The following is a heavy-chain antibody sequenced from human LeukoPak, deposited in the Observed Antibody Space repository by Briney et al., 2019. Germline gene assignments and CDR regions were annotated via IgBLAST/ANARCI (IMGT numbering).Heavy chain of an antibody. V-gene: IGHV3-23*01. Sequence: GGSLRLSCAASGFTFTNYAMSWVRQAPGKGLEWVSGIRSSGADTLYADSVKGRFTISRDNSQNTLFLQMNSLRGEDTAVYYCAVGAARRFDFDYWGQGTLVTVSS. CDR1: GFTFTNYA. J-gene: IGHJ4*02. CDR2: IRSSGADT. CDR3: AVGAARRFDFDY. D-gene: IGHD6-6*01.